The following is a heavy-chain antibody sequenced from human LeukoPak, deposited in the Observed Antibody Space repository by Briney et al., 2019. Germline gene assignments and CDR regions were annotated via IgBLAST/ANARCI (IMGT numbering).Heavy chain of an antibody. CDR2: ISYNGGKN. Sequence: GGSLRLPCAASGFTFDTYGMHWVRQAPGKGLEWVAAISYNGGKNSYADSVKGRFTISRDNSKNTLYLQMNSLRAEDTAVYYCAKDGYDFWSGYFRTGLYYFDYWGQGTLVTVSS. CDR3: AKDGYDFWSGYFRTGLYYFDY. J-gene: IGHJ4*02. D-gene: IGHD3-3*01. V-gene: IGHV3-30*18. CDR1: GFTFDTYG.